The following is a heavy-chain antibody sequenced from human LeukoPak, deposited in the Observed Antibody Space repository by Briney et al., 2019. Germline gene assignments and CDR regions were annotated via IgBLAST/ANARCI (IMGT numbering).Heavy chain of an antibody. Sequence: GGSLRLSCAASGFTFISYAMSWVRQAPGKGLEWVSAISGSGGSTYYADSVKGRFTISRGNSKNTLYLQMNSLRAEDTAVYYCAKDRSRWELRDAFDIWGQGTMVTVSS. CDR2: ISGSGGST. CDR3: AKDRSRWELRDAFDI. D-gene: IGHD1-26*01. CDR1: GFTFISYA. V-gene: IGHV3-23*01. J-gene: IGHJ3*02.